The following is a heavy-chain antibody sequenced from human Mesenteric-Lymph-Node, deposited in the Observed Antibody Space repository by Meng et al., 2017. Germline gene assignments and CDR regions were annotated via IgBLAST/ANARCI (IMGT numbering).Heavy chain of an antibody. V-gene: IGHV1-2*06. CDR3: ARDLWLCSGGSCYSYFDY. CDR2: INPNSGGT. D-gene: IGHD2-15*01. Sequence: ASVKVSCKASGYTFTGYYMHWVRQAPGQGLEWMGRINPNSGGTKYSQKFQGRVTITRDTSASTAYMELSSLRSEDTAVYYCARDLWLCSGGSCYSYFDYWGQGTRVTGYS. CDR1: GYTFTGYY. J-gene: IGHJ4*02.